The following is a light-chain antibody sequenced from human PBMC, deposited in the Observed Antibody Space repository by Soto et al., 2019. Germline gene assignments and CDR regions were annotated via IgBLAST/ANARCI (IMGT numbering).Light chain of an antibody. J-gene: IGLJ1*01. V-gene: IGLV2-8*01. CDR3: SSYTGPNLLV. Sequence: QSVLTQPPSVSAAPGQKVTISCSGTNSNIGNSYVSWYQQHPGKAPKVMIYDVSKRPSGVPDRFSGSKSGNTASLTVSALQAEDEADYYCSSYTGPNLLVFGTGTKVTVL. CDR1: NSNIGNSY. CDR2: DVS.